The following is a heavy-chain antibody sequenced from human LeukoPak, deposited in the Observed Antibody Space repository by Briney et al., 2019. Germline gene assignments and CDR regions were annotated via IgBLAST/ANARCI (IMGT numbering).Heavy chain of an antibody. J-gene: IGHJ4*02. Sequence: GGSLRLSCAASGFTFSSYGMHWVRQAPGKGLEWVAVISYDGSNKYHADSVKGRFTISRDNSKNTLYLQMNSLGAEDTAVYYCAKDRGDGYNYFDYWGQGTLVTVSS. V-gene: IGHV3-30*18. CDR2: ISYDGSNK. D-gene: IGHD5-24*01. CDR3: AKDRGDGYNYFDY. CDR1: GFTFSSYG.